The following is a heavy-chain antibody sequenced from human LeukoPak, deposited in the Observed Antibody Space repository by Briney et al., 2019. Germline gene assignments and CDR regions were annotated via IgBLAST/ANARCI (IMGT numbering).Heavy chain of an antibody. CDR2: IKSDGNGT. Sequence: GGSLRLSCAASGFTFSSYWMHWVRQAPGKGLVWVSRIKSDGNGTTYADSVKGRFTISRDNAKNTLYLQMNSLRAEDTAVYFCAREFRKPSTGDWGQGTLVTVSS. CDR3: AREFRKPSTGD. J-gene: IGHJ4*02. CDR1: GFTFSSYW. D-gene: IGHD1-14*01. V-gene: IGHV3-74*01.